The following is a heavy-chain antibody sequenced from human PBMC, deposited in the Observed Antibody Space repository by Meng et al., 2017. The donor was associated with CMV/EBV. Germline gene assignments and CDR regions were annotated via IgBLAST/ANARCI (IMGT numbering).Heavy chain of an antibody. CDR1: GFTFSSYE. CDR2: ISSSGSTI. Sequence: GGSPRLSCAASGFTFSSYEMNWVRQAPGKGLEWVSYISSSGSTIYYADSVKGRFTISRDNAKNSLYLQMNSLRAEDTAVYYCARGVVITIFGPTYNWFDPWGQGTLVTVSS. CDR3: ARGVVITIFGPTYNWFDP. J-gene: IGHJ5*02. D-gene: IGHD3-3*01. V-gene: IGHV3-48*03.